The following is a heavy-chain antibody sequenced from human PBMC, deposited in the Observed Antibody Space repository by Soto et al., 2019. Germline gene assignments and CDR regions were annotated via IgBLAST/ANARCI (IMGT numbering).Heavy chain of an antibody. V-gene: IGHV1-18*01. Sequence: QVQPVQSGAEVKKPGASVKVSCKASGYTFISYGISWVRQAPGQGLEWMGWINAFNGNTNYAQKLQGRVTMTRDTSTSTAYMELRSLRSDDTAVYYCARYPVAGTSVDYGGQGTLVTVSS. D-gene: IGHD6-19*01. CDR1: GYTFISYG. CDR3: ARYPVAGTSVDY. CDR2: INAFNGNT. J-gene: IGHJ4*02.